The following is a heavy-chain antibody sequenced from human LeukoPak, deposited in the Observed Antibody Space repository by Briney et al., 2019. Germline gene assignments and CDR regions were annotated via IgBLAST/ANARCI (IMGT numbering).Heavy chain of an antibody. CDR2: ISSSGSTI. CDR1: GFTFSDCY. CDR3: ASGSPKSYYYYYMDV. V-gene: IGHV3-11*01. D-gene: IGHD1-1*01. Sequence: GGSLRLSCAASGFTFSDCYMSWIRQAPGKGLEWVSYISSSGSTIYYADSVKGRFTISRDNAKNSLYLQMNSLRAEDTAVYYCASGSPKSYYYYYMDVWGKGTTVTVSS. J-gene: IGHJ6*03.